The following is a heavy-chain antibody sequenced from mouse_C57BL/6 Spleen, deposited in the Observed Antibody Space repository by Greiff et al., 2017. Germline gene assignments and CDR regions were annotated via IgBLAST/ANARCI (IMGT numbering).Heavy chain of an antibody. Sequence: QVQLQQPGAELVRPGSSVKLSCKASGYTFTSYWMDWVRQRPGQGLEWIGNIYPSDSETHYNQKFKDKATLTVDKSSSTAYMQLSSLTSEDSAVYYCARGDYSNYSGYWGQGTTLTVSS. V-gene: IGHV1-61*01. CDR2: IYPSDSET. D-gene: IGHD2-5*01. J-gene: IGHJ2*01. CDR3: ARGDYSNYSGY. CDR1: GYTFTSYW.